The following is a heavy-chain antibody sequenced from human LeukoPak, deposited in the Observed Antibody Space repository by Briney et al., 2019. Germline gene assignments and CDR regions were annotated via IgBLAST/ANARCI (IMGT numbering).Heavy chain of an antibody. CDR1: GFTFNTYT. V-gene: IGHV3-21*05. J-gene: IGHJ4*02. D-gene: IGHD3-22*01. CDR3: ARGAYYYED. Sequence: AGGSLRLSCAASGFTFNTYTMNWVRQAPGKGLEWVSYISSSSSYTNYADSVKGRFTISRDNAKNSLYLQMNSLRAEDTAVYYCARGAYYYEDWGQGTLVTVSS. CDR2: ISSSSSYT.